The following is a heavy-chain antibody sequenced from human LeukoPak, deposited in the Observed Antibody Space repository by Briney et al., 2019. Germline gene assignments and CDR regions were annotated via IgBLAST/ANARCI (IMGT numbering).Heavy chain of an antibody. J-gene: IGHJ6*03. CDR3: ARDSCSSTSCYNYYYYYYMDV. CDR1: GYTFTGYY. V-gene: IGHV1-2*02. D-gene: IGHD2-2*02. CDR2: INPNSGGT. Sequence: GASVNVSCKASGYTFTGYYMHWVRQAPGQGLEWMGWINPNSGGTNYAQKFQGRVTMTRDTSISTAYMELSRLRSDDTAVYYCARDSCSSTSCYNYYYYYYMDVWGKGTTVTVSS.